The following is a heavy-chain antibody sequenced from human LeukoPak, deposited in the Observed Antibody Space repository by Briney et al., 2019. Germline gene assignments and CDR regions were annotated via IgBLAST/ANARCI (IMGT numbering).Heavy chain of an antibody. CDR1: GGSISSYY. V-gene: IGHV4-59*01. D-gene: IGHD3-3*01. CDR3: ARALSYDFWSGYSYYFDY. Sequence: KPSETLSLTCTVSGGSISSYYWSWIRQPPGKGLEWIGYIYYSGSTNYNPSLKSRVTISVDTSKYQFSLKLSSVTAADTAVYYCARALSYDFWSGYSYYFDYWGQGTLVTVSS. J-gene: IGHJ4*02. CDR2: IYYSGST.